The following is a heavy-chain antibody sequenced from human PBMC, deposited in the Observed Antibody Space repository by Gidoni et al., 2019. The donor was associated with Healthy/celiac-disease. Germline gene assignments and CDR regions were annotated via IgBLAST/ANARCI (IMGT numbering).Heavy chain of an antibody. CDR2: ILDDGSNK. Sequence: QVQLVESGGGVVQPGRSLRLSCAASGFIFSTYGMHWVLQAPGKGLEWVALILDDGSNKSYADAVRGRFTISRDNSKNTLYLQLNSLRAEDTAVYYCARDMYKQLEIGDFDALHIWGQGTMVTVSS. CDR1: GFIFSTYG. D-gene: IGHD6-13*01. J-gene: IGHJ3*02. V-gene: IGHV3-30*19. CDR3: ARDMYKQLEIGDFDALHI.